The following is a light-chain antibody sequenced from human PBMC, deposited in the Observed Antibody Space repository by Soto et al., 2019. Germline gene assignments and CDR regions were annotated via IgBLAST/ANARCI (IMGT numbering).Light chain of an antibody. CDR3: QQYNNWPPDRT. Sequence: EIVMTQSPATLSVSPGERATLSCRASQSVGSNLAWYQQNPGQAPRLLIYGASTRATGIPARFSGSGCGTEFTLTISSLQSEDFAIYFCQQYNNWPPDRTFGQGTKVEIK. CDR1: QSVGSN. J-gene: IGKJ1*01. V-gene: IGKV3-15*01. CDR2: GAS.